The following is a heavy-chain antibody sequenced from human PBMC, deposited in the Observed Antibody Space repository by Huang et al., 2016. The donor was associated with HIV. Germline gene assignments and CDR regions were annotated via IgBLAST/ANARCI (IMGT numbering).Heavy chain of an antibody. Sequence: EVLLVQSGAELKEPGESLKISCKASGYGFSSYWIGWVRQKTGKGLEWMGIIYRSDSETKYSPSFDGQVTISADKSTRTAYLQWESLKAPDTAIYFCARQVDGFRSHFDFWGQGTLVSVSS. CDR1: GYGFSSYW. V-gene: IGHV5-51*01. D-gene: IGHD5-18*01. J-gene: IGHJ4*02. CDR2: IYRSDSET. CDR3: ARQVDGFRSHFDF.